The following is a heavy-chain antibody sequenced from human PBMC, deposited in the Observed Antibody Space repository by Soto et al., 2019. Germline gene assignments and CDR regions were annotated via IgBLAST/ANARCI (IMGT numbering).Heavy chain of an antibody. CDR1: GGSISSGGYS. Sequence: PSETLSLTCAVSGGSISSGGYSWSWIRQPPGKGLEWIGYIYHSGSTYYNPSLKSRVTISVDRSKNQFSLKLSSVTAADTAVYYCARDLLRGGVHWFDPWGQGTLVTVS. J-gene: IGHJ5*02. CDR2: IYHSGST. V-gene: IGHV4-30-2*01. D-gene: IGHD3-10*01. CDR3: ARDLLRGGVHWFDP.